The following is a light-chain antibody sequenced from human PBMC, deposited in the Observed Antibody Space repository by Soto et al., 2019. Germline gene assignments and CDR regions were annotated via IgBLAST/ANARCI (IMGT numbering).Light chain of an antibody. CDR3: QSYDTMLSGPGV. Sequence: QLVLTQPPSVSGAPGQRVTISCTGSSSNIGAGYDVHWYQQLPGTAPKLLIYNNINRPSGVPDRFSGSKSGTSASLAITGLQAEDEADYYCQSYDTMLSGPGVFGGGTKLTVL. V-gene: IGLV1-40*01. CDR1: SSNIGAGYD. CDR2: NNI. J-gene: IGLJ2*01.